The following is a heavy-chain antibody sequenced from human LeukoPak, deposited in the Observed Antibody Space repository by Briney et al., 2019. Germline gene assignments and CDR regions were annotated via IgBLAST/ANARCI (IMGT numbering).Heavy chain of an antibody. J-gene: IGHJ4*02. D-gene: IGHD6-19*01. CDR3: ARKMGISVAGIDY. V-gene: IGHV3-23*01. CDR2: ISGSGGST. Sequence: GGSLRLSCAGSGFTFSNYGINWVRQAPGKGLEWVSAISGSGGSTYYADSVKGRFTISRDNAKNSLYLQMNSLRAEDTAVYYCARKMGISVAGIDYWGQGTLVTVSS. CDR1: GFTFSNYG.